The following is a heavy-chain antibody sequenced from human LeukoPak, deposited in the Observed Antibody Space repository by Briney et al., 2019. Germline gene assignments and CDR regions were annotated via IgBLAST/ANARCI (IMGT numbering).Heavy chain of an antibody. CDR2: ISYDGSNK. V-gene: IGHV3-30-3*01. CDR3: ARGLSSYGYFDY. J-gene: IGHJ4*02. D-gene: IGHD5-18*01. CDR1: GFTLSSYA. Sequence: GGSLRLSCAASGFTLSSYAMHWVRQAPGKGLEWVAVISYDGSNKYYADSVKGRFTISRDNSKNTLYLQMNRLRAEDTAVYYCARGLSSYGYFDYWGQGTLVTVSS.